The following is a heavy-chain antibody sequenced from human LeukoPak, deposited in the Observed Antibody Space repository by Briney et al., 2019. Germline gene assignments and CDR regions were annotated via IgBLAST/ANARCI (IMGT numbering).Heavy chain of an antibody. CDR1: GGTFSSYA. Sequence: ASVKVSCKASGGTFSSYAISWLRQAPGQGLEWMGGIIPIFGTANYAQKFQGRVTITADESTSTAYMELSSLRSEDTAVYYCARDGGFWSGSQSDAFDIWGQGTMVTVSS. J-gene: IGHJ3*02. CDR3: ARDGGFWSGSQSDAFDI. D-gene: IGHD3-3*01. V-gene: IGHV1-69*13. CDR2: IIPIFGTA.